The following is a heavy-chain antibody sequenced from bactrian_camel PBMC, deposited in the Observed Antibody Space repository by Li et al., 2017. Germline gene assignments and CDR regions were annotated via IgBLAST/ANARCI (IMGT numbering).Heavy chain of an antibody. CDR2: TENDGTT. V-gene: IGHV3S53*01. CDR1: GYNHYC. Sequence: HVQLVESGGDLVQPDGHLKLSCVVSGYNHYCLAWFRQIPGKEREGIAATENDGTTTYADSTKGRLTTTYDNAKNTVHLQMNSLKLEDTAVHYCATAPEDGYAGAFVYWGWGTQVTVS. CDR3: ATAPEDGYAGAFVY. D-gene: IGHD1*01. J-gene: IGHJ4*01.